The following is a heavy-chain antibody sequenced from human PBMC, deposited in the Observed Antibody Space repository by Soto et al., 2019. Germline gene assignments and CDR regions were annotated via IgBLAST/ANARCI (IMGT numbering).Heavy chain of an antibody. CDR3: ARAALTMVRGVIISYYGMDV. CDR2: ISAYNGNT. J-gene: IGHJ6*02. V-gene: IGHV1-18*01. CDR1: GYTFTSYG. D-gene: IGHD3-10*01. Sequence: RASVKVSCKASGYTFTSYGISWVRQAAGQWLEWMGWISAYNGNTNYAQKLQGRVTMTTDTSTSTAYMELRSLRSDDTAVYYCARAALTMVRGVIISYYGMDVWGQGTTVTVSS.